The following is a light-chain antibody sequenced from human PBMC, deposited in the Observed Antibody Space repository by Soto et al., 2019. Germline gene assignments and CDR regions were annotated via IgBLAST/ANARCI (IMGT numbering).Light chain of an antibody. CDR3: QSYDSSLSGYVV. CDR2: GNN. CDR1: NSNIGAGYD. V-gene: IGLV1-40*01. Sequence: QSVLTQPPSVSGAPGQRVIISCTGSNSNIGAGYDVHWYQQLPGTAPKLLIYGNNNRPSGVPDRFSGSKSGTSASLAITGLQAEDEADSYCQSYDSSLSGYVVFGGGTKLTVL. J-gene: IGLJ2*01.